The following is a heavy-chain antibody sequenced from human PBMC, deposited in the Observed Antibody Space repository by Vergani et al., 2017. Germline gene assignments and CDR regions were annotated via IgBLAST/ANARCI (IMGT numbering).Heavy chain of an antibody. CDR2: ISYDGSNK. V-gene: IGHV3-30-3*01. CDR1: GFTFSSYA. Sequence: QVQLVESGGGVVQPGRSLRLSCAASGFTFSSYAMHWVRQAPGKGLEWVAVISYDGSNKYYADSVKGRFTISRDNSKNTLYLQMNSLRAEDTAVYYCARSQYSSSDDYYYYYMDVWGKGTTVTVSS. D-gene: IGHD6-6*01. CDR3: ARSQYSSSDDYYYYYMDV. J-gene: IGHJ6*03.